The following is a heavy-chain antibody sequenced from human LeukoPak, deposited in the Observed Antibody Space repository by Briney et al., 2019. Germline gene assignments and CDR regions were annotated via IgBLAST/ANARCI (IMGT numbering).Heavy chain of an antibody. V-gene: IGHV4-39*01. J-gene: IGHJ5*02. CDR2: IYYSGGS. CDR1: GGSISSSDYY. D-gene: IGHD5-18*01. CDR3: VRVGYAYGPVGNWFDP. Sequence: SETLSLTCAVSGGSISSSDYYWGWVRQPPGKGLEWIGNIYYSGGSYSSPSLESRVTISSDTSKNQFSVKLTSVTAADTAVYYCVRVGYAYGPVGNWFDPWGQGVLVTVSS.